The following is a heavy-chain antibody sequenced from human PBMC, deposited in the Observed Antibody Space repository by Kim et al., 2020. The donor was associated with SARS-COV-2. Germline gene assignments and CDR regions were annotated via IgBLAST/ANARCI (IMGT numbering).Heavy chain of an antibody. CDR3: ATGGSYGPNPYYFDY. D-gene: IGHD1-26*01. CDR1: GFTFSSYA. CDR2: ISYDGSNK. J-gene: IGHJ4*02. Sequence: GGSLRLSCGASGFTFSSYAMHWVRQAPGKGLEWVAVISYDGSNKYYADFVKGRFTISRDNSKNTLYLQMNSLRAEDTAVYYCATGGSYGPNPYYFDYWGQGTLVTVSS. V-gene: IGHV3-30*03.